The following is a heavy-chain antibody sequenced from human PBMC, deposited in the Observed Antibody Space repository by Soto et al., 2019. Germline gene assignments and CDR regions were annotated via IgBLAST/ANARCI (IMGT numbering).Heavy chain of an antibody. J-gene: IGHJ3*02. Sequence: APGDGIASSSMWWAQHDQGQRLEWMGWINAGNGNTKYSQKFQGRVTITRDTSASTAYMELSSLRSEDTAVYYCARVAAGLGNDAFDIWGQGTMVTVSS. CDR3: ARVAAGLGNDAFDI. CDR1: GDGIASSS. V-gene: IGHV1-3*01. D-gene: IGHD6-13*01. CDR2: INAGNGNT.